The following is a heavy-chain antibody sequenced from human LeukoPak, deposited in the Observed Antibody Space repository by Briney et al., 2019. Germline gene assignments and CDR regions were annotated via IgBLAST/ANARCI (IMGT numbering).Heavy chain of an antibody. J-gene: IGHJ4*02. CDR2: ISYDGSQK. D-gene: IGHD6-19*01. Sequence: GGSLRLSCAASGFTFSSYVMHWVRQAPGKGLEWVAVISYDGSQKYYADSVKGRFTISRDNSNDTLYLQMNSLTAEDTAVYYCAKPVYSRGWYASTFDCWGQGTLVIVSS. CDR1: GFTFSSYV. V-gene: IGHV3-30*18. CDR3: AKPVYSRGWYASTFDC.